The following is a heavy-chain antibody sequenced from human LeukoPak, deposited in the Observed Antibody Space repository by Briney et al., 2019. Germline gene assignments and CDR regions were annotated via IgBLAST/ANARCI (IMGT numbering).Heavy chain of an antibody. CDR3: ARDWGVHCSSTSCYRGPYYFDY. CDR1: GDSVSSNSAA. Sequence: SQTLSLTCAISGDSVSSNSAAWNLIRQSPSRGLEWLGRTHYRSKWYNDYAVSVKSRITINPDTSKNQFSLQLNSVTPEDTAVYYCARDWGVHCSSTSCYRGPYYFDYWGQGTLVTVSS. CDR2: THYRSKWYN. V-gene: IGHV6-1*01. J-gene: IGHJ4*02. D-gene: IGHD2-2*01.